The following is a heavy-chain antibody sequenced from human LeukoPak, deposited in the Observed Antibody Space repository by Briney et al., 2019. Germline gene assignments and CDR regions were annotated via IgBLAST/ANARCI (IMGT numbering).Heavy chain of an antibody. V-gene: IGHV3-7*04. CDR3: VRDIDH. J-gene: IGHJ4*02. Sequence: GGSLRLSCADSGFTVSDNYMSWVRQAPGKGLEWVANINEDGSQKDYLDSVKGRFTISRDNAKDSLYLQMSSLRAEDAAIYYCVRDIDHWGQGTLVTVSS. CDR1: GFTVSDNY. CDR2: INEDGSQK.